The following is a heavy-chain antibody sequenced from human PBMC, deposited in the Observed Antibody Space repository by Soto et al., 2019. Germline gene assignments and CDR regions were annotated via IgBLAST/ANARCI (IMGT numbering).Heavy chain of an antibody. CDR1: GGSISSGDYY. CDR2: IYYSGST. Sequence: NPSETLSLTCTVSGGSISSGDYYWSWIRQPPGKGLEWIGYIYYSGSTYYNPSLKSRVTISVDTSKNQFSLKLSSVTAADTAVYYCARRGYSYGRSRDFDYWGQGTLVTVSS. V-gene: IGHV4-30-4*01. CDR3: ARRGYSYGRSRDFDY. J-gene: IGHJ4*02. D-gene: IGHD5-18*01.